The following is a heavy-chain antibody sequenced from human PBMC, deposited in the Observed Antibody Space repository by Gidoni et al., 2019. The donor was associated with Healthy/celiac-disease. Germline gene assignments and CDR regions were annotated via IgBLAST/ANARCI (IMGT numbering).Heavy chain of an antibody. V-gene: IGHV3-48*02. CDR3: ARRMVAKVWYFDL. D-gene: IGHD5-12*01. CDR1: GFTFSSYS. CDR2: ISSSSSTI. Sequence: EVQLVESGGGLVQPGGSLRLSCDASGFTFSSYSMHWVRQAPGKGLEWVSYISSSSSTIYYADSVKGRFTISRDNAKNSLYLQMNSLRDEDTAVYYCARRMVAKVWYFDLWGRGTLVTVSS. J-gene: IGHJ2*01.